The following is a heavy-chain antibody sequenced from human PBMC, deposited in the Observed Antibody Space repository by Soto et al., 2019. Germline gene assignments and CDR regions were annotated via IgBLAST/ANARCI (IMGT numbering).Heavy chain of an antibody. Sequence: EVQLVESGGTLVQPGGSLKLSCAASGFIFSGYSIHWVRQASGKGLEWVGRIRSRASSYATAYAASVKGRFTTSRDDSDNTAYLQMKRMKIEDTAVYYCSRWESGSIGFDYWGQGTLVTVSS. CDR2: IRSRASSYAT. CDR3: SRWESGSIGFDY. V-gene: IGHV3-73*01. J-gene: IGHJ4*02. D-gene: IGHD1-26*01. CDR1: GFIFSGYS.